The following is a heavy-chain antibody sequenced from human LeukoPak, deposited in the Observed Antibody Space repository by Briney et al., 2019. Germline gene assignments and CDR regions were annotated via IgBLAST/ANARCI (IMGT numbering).Heavy chain of an antibody. Sequence: SETLSLTCTDSGDSFSSYYWTGIRQPPGKGLEWIGYIYYSGSTNYNPSLKSRVTISVDSSKNQFSLKLSSVTAADTAVYYCARTTEGGYTYDYFYYYYMDVWGKGTTVTIS. CDR3: ARTTEGGYTYDYFYYYYMDV. CDR1: GDSFSSYY. D-gene: IGHD5-18*01. V-gene: IGHV4-59*01. J-gene: IGHJ6*03. CDR2: IYYSGST.